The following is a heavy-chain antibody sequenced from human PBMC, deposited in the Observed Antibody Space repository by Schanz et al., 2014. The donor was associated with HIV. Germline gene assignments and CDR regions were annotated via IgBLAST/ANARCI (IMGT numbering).Heavy chain of an antibody. V-gene: IGHV3-30*19. J-gene: IGHJ6*02. CDR2: ISYDGSNK. CDR1: GFTFSSYG. Sequence: QLQVVESGGGVVQPGKSLRLSCAASGFTFSSYGMHWVRQAPGKGLEWVAVISYDGSNKYYADSVKGRFTISRDNSKNTLYLQMNRMRTEDTAVYYCARDGAMAFSLGMDVWGQGTSVTVSS. D-gene: IGHD2-2*01. CDR3: ARDGAMAFSLGMDV.